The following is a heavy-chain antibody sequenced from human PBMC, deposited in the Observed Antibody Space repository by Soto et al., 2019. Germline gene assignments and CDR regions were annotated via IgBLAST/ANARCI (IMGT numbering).Heavy chain of an antibody. CDR3: ARHRVPSVYDPIPGCFDS. Sequence: QLQLQESGPGLVKPSKTLSLTCTVSGGSISSSSSYWGWIRQPPGKGLEWIGSLSYSGSTYHNPSLKSRVTLSVDTSQSRFSLKLTSVTAADTAVYYCARHRVPSVYDPIPGCFDSWGQGILVTASS. CDR2: LSYSGST. D-gene: IGHD5-12*01. CDR1: GGSISSSSSY. J-gene: IGHJ4*02. V-gene: IGHV4-39*01.